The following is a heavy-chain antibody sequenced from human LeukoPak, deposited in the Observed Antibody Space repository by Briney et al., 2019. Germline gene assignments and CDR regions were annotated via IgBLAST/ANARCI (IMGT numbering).Heavy chain of an antibody. V-gene: IGHV4-39*01. D-gene: IGHD1-26*01. CDR1: GGSISSSSYY. CDR3: ARRWSGRRVAFDI. CDR2: IYYSGST. Sequence: SETLSLTCTVSGGSISSSSYYWGWIRQPPGKGLEWIGSIYYSGSTYYNPSLKSRVTISVDTSKNQFSLKLSSVTAADTAVYYCARRWSGRRVAFDIWGQGTVVTVSS. J-gene: IGHJ3*02.